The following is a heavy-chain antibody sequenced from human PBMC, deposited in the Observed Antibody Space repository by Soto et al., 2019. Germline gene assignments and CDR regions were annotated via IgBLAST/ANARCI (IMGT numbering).Heavy chain of an antibody. CDR3: TREASSGGFALDL. J-gene: IGHJ3*01. D-gene: IGHD1-26*01. CDR2: IFGSGAPT. CDR1: GFTFSHYA. V-gene: IGHV3-23*01. Sequence: EVQLLESGGGLVQPGGSLRLSCAASGFTFSHYAMSWVRQAPGKGLQWVSTIFGSGAPTHYADSVKGRFGISRDNSNNMLFLEMNSLKDEDTAVYYCTREASSGGFALDLWGQGTRVAVSS.